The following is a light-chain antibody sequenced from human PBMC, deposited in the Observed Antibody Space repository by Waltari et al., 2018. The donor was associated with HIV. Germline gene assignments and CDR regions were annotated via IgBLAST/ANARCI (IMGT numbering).Light chain of an antibody. Sequence: VLTQSPGILSLSPGERATLSCRASQSVSSNYLAWYQQKPGRAPRLLIFDASTRASGIPDRFSGSGSGTDFTLTISRLEPEDFAVYYCQQYGNSPVYTFGQGTKLEIK. CDR1: QSVSSNY. J-gene: IGKJ2*01. CDR2: DAS. V-gene: IGKV3-20*01. CDR3: QQYGNSPVYT.